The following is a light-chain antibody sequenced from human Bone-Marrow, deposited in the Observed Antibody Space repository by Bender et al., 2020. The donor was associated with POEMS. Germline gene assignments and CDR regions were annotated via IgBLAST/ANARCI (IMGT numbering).Light chain of an antibody. CDR2: QDT. CDR1: RLGEEY. J-gene: IGLJ2*01. Sequence: SYELTQQPSVSVSPGKTPTIPCSGERLGEEYACGYQQKPGHSPVVVIYQDTKRPSGIPERFSGSTSGNTASLTISGTQTMDEADYYCQSWGSNTAVFGGGTKLTVL. CDR3: QSWGSNTAV. V-gene: IGLV3-1*01.